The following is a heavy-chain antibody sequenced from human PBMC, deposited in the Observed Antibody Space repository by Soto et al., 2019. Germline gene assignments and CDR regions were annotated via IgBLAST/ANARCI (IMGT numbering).Heavy chain of an antibody. CDR1: GGSISSGGYY. CDR2: IYYSGST. D-gene: IGHD3-10*01. J-gene: IGHJ5*02. V-gene: IGHV4-31*03. Sequence: PSETLSLTCTVSGGSISSGGYYWSWIRQHPGKGLEWIGYIYYSGSTYYNPSLKSRVTISVDTSKNQFSLKLSSVTAADTAVYYCARDKAVRGVIWWFDPWGQGTLVTVSS. CDR3: ARDKAVRGVIWWFDP.